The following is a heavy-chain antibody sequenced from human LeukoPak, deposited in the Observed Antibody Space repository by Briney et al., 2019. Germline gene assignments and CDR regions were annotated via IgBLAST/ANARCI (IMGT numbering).Heavy chain of an antibody. Sequence: GGSLRLSCAASGFTFSSYAMSWVRQAPGEGLEWVSDISGSGGSTYYADSVKGRFTISRHNSMNTLYLQMNSLRAEDTAVYYCARIDYDSSGFLDYWGQGTLVTVSS. CDR1: GFTFSSYA. CDR2: ISGSGGST. D-gene: IGHD3-22*01. J-gene: IGHJ4*02. V-gene: IGHV3-23*01. CDR3: ARIDYDSSGFLDY.